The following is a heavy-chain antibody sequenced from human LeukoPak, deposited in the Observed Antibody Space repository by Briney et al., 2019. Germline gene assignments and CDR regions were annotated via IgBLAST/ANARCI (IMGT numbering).Heavy chain of an antibody. J-gene: IGHJ6*02. Sequence: GGSLRLSCAASGFTFSSYWMNWARQAPGKGLEWVASINHNGNVNYYVDSVKGRFTISRDNAKNSLYLQMSNLKAEDTAVYFCARGGGLDVWGQGATVTVSS. CDR1: GFTFSSYW. V-gene: IGHV3-7*03. D-gene: IGHD3-16*01. CDR2: INHNGNVN. CDR3: ARGGGLDV.